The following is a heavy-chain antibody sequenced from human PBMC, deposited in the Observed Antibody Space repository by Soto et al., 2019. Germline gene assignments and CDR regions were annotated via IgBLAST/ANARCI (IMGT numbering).Heavy chain of an antibody. Sequence: SLRLSCAASGFTFSSYAMSWVRQAPGKGLEWVSAISGSGGSTYYPDSVKGRFTISRDNYKNTLYLKMNSLSAEDTAVYYCEKGIGVKEGRLWYFDISGRGRLVTVSS. CDR3: EKGIGVKEGRLWYFDI. CDR2: ISGSGGST. J-gene: IGHJ2*01. V-gene: IGHV3-23*01. D-gene: IGHD2-15*01. CDR1: GFTFSSYA.